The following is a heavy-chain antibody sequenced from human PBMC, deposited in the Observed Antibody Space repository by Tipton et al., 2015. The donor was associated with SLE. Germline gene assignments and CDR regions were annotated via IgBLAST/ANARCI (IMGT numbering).Heavy chain of an antibody. CDR2: IYNSVST. Sequence: TLSLTCTVSGGSISNYYWSWIRQPPGKGLEWIGYIYNSVSTNYNPSLKSRVTISVDTSKNQFSLKLSSVTAADTAVYYCARSYSYGHYYYYYYMDVWGKGTTVTVSS. J-gene: IGHJ6*03. CDR1: GGSISNYY. CDR3: ARSYSYGHYYYYYYMDV. D-gene: IGHD5-18*01. V-gene: IGHV4-59*01.